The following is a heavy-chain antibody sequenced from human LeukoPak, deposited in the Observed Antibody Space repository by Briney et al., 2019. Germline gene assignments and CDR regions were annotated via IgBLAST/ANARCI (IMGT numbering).Heavy chain of an antibody. Sequence: GGSLRLSCAASGLSFNGYSMNWVRQAPGKGLEWVSYISSTSNTIYYTESVKGRFTISRDNAKNSLYLQMNSLRAEDTAVYYCASRFDYWGQGTLVTVSS. CDR1: GLSFNGYS. J-gene: IGHJ4*02. CDR2: ISSTSNTI. CDR3: ASRFDY. V-gene: IGHV3-48*01.